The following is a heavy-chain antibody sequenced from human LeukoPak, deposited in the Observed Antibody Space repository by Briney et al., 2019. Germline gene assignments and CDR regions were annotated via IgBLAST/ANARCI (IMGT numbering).Heavy chain of an antibody. CDR3: ARDRGTWNDDGFDY. J-gene: IGHJ4*02. CDR1: GGSISSYY. V-gene: IGHV4-4*07. Sequence: SETLSLTCTVSGGSISSYYWSWIRQPAGKGLEWIGRIYISGSTNYNPSLKSRVTMSVDTSKNQFSLKLSPVTAADTAVYYCARDRGTWNDDGFDYWGQGTLVTVSS. CDR2: IYISGST. D-gene: IGHD1-1*01.